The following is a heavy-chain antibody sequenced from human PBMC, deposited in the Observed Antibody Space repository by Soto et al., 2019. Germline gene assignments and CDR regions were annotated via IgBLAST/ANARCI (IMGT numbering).Heavy chain of an antibody. D-gene: IGHD3-22*01. CDR3: ARATYYYDSSGYPRIYCFDY. Sequence: SETLSLTCTVSGGSISSGGYYWSWIRQHPGKGLEWIGYIYYSGSTYYNPSLKSRVTISVDTSKNQFSLKLSSVTAADTAVYYCARATYYYDSSGYPRIYCFDYWGQGTLVTVSS. V-gene: IGHV4-31*03. J-gene: IGHJ4*02. CDR2: IYYSGST. CDR1: GGSISSGGYY.